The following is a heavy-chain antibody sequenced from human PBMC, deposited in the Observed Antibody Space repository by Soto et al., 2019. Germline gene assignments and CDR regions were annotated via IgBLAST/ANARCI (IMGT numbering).Heavy chain of an antibody. CDR2: ISSTTNYI. CDR1: GFTFTRYS. J-gene: IGHJ4*02. Sequence: EVQLVESGGGLVKPGGSLRLSCAASGFTFTRYSMNWVRQAPGKGLEWVSSISSTTNYIYYGDSMKGRFTISRDNAKNSLNLEMNSLRAEDTAVYDGARESEDRTSNFDDWGQGTLVTVSS. V-gene: IGHV3-21*06. CDR3: ARESEDRTSNFDD.